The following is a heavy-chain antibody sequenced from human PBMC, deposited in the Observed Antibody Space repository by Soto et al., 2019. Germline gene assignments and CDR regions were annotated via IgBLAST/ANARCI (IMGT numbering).Heavy chain of an antibody. CDR1: GFTFSDYA. D-gene: IGHD3-22*01. J-gene: IGHJ4*02. V-gene: IGHV3-23*01. CDR3: ANDYYYDSSGTSRAFDY. CDR2: ISGSGGST. Sequence: GGSLRLSCAVSGFTFSDYAMSWVRQAPGKGLEWVSAISGSGGSTYYADSVKGRFTISRDNSKNTLYLQMNSLRAEDTAVYYCANDYYYDSSGTSRAFDYWGQGTLVTVSS.